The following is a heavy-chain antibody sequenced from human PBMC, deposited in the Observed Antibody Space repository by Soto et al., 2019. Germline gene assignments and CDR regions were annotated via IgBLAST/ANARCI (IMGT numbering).Heavy chain of an antibody. Sequence: SATLSLTCTVSGVSISNTSYYWGWIRQPPGKGLEWIATIYFSGSTFYNPSLKSRVTISVDTSKNQFSLELHSVTAADTAMYYCARHGSYWGQGTLVTVSS. CDR2: IYFSGST. J-gene: IGHJ4*02. CDR1: GVSISNTSYY. CDR3: ARHGSY. V-gene: IGHV4-39*01.